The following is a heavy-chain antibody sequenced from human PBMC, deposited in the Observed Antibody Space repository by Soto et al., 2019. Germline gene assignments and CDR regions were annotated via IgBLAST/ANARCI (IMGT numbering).Heavy chain of an antibody. Sequence: GGSLRLSCVASGFTFSGDSMNWVRQAPGKGLEWVANIKEDGSQKYYVGSVKGRFTISRDNAENSLYLQMHSLRAEDTAIYYCATQGQHNFLMWGQGTVVTVSS. CDR1: GFTFSGDS. CDR3: ATQGQHNFLM. CDR2: IKEDGSQK. J-gene: IGHJ3*02. V-gene: IGHV3-7*02. D-gene: IGHD3-3*01.